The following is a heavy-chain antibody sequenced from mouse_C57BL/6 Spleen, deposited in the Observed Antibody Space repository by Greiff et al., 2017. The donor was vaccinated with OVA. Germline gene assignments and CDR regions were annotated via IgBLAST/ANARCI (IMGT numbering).Heavy chain of an antibody. CDR1: GEGRRRGDY. CDR3: ARGRNWDVGFAY. J-gene: IGHJ3*01. D-gene: IGHD4-1*01. V-gene: IGHV3-6*01. CDR2: LSYDGSN. Sequence: VQLQQSGPGLVKPSQSLSLTGTGRGEGRRRGDYWNWIRQFPGNKLEWMGYLSYDGSNNYNPSLKNRISITRDTSKNQFFLKLNAVTTEDTATYYCARGRNWDVGFAYWGQGTLVTVSA.